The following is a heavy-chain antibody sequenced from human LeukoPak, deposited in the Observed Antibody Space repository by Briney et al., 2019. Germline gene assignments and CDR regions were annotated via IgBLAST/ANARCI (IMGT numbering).Heavy chain of an antibody. CDR3: TRRVAANNPFDY. Sequence: PGGSLRLPCAASGFTFSSYWMHWVRQAPGKGLVWVSRINSDGSSTSYADSVKGRFTISRDNAKNTLYLQMNSLRAEDTAVYYCTRRVAANNPFDYWGQGTLVTASS. CDR2: INSDGSST. V-gene: IGHV3-74*01. CDR1: GFTFSSYW. D-gene: IGHD6-19*01. J-gene: IGHJ4*02.